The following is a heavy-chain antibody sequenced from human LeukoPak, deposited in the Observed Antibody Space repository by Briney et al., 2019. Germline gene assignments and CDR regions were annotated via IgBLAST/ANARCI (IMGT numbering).Heavy chain of an antibody. CDR2: ISSSGSTI. D-gene: IGHD1-14*01. CDR1: GGSISSYY. CDR3: ARVKNHYYYYGMDV. Sequence: LSLTCTVSGGSISSYYWSWIRQPPGKGLEWVSYISSSGSTIYYADSVKGRFTISRDNAKNSLYLQMNSLRAKDTAVYYCARVKNHYYYYGMDVWGQGTTVTVSS. V-gene: IGHV3-11*01. J-gene: IGHJ6*02.